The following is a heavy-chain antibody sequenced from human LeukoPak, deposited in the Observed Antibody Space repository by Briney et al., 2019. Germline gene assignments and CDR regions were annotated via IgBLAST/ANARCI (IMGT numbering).Heavy chain of an antibody. Sequence: GGSLRLSCAASGLTFSSYGMTWVRQAPGKGLEWVSCISVRGTRTHHADSVKGRFTIFRDNSKNTVFLQMNSLRVDDTAVYFCANREYDYWGQRTLVTVSS. CDR3: ANREYDY. J-gene: IGHJ4*02. CDR2: ISVRGTRT. D-gene: IGHD2/OR15-2a*01. CDR1: GLTFSSYG. V-gene: IGHV3-23*01.